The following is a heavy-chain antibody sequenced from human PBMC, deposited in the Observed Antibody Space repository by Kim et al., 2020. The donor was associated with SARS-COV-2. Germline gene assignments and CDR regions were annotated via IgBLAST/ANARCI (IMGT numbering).Heavy chain of an antibody. D-gene: IGHD5-18*01. CDR2: ISYDGSNK. V-gene: IGHV3-30*18. J-gene: IGHJ5*02. CDR1: GFTFSSYG. CDR3: AKEDSYGPRGGFDP. Sequence: GGSLRLSCAASGFTFSSYGMHWVRQAPGKGLEWVAVISYDGSNKYYADSVKGRFTISRDNSKNTLYLQMNSLRAEDTAVYYCAKEDSYGPRGGFDPWGQGTLVTVSS.